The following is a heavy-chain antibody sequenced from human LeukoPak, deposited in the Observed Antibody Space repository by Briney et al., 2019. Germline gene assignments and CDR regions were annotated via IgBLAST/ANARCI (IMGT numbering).Heavy chain of an antibody. J-gene: IGHJ4*02. CDR3: ARDQGSGSYPPFDY. Sequence: GGSLRLSCAASGFTLSSYWMHWVRQAPGKGLEWVAVISYDGSNKYYADSVKGRFTISRDNAKNSLYLQMNSLRAEDTAVYYCARDQGSGSYPPFDYWGQGTLVTVSS. D-gene: IGHD1-26*01. CDR2: ISYDGSNK. V-gene: IGHV3-30*03. CDR1: GFTLSSYW.